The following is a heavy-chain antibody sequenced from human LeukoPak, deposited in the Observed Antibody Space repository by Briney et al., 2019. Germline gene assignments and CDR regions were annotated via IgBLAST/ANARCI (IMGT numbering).Heavy chain of an antibody. D-gene: IGHD3-22*01. Sequence: SGTLSLTCAVSGGSISSSNWWSWVRQPPGKGLEWIGEIYHSGSTNYNPSLKSRVTISVDTSKNQFSLKLSSVTAADTAVYYCARLPYYYDSSETYWGQGTLVTVSS. CDR2: IYHSGST. V-gene: IGHV4-4*02. J-gene: IGHJ4*02. CDR3: ARLPYYYDSSETY. CDR1: GGSISSSNW.